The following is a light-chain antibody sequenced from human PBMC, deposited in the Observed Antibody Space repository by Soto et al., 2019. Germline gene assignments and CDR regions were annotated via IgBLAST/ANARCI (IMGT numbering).Light chain of an antibody. Sequence: QSALAQPASVSGSPGQSITISCAGTSSDVGGYIFVSWYQHHPGKAPKLMIYAVTNRPSGVSNRFSGSKSGNTASLTISGLQAEDEADYYCSSYTGGSTPFVFGTGTKVTVL. V-gene: IGLV2-14*01. CDR3: SSYTGGSTPFV. CDR2: AVT. J-gene: IGLJ1*01. CDR1: SSDVGGYIF.